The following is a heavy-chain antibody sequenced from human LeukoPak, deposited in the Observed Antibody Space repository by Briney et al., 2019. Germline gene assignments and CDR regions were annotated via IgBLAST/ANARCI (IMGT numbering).Heavy chain of an antibody. CDR1: GLSFSSYA. Sequence: GGSLRLSCAASGLSFSSYAMHWVRQAPGKGLEWVAVISYDGTEKYYGDSVKGRFTISRDNSKNTLYLQMNSLRAEDTALYYCARDGHGVPLDYWGQGTLVTVSS. D-gene: IGHD4-17*01. CDR2: ISYDGTEK. V-gene: IGHV3-30-3*01. CDR3: ARDGHGVPLDY. J-gene: IGHJ4*02.